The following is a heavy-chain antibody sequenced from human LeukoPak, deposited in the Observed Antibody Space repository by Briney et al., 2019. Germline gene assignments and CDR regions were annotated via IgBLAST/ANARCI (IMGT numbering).Heavy chain of an antibody. J-gene: IGHJ5*02. V-gene: IGHV4-39*01. CDR3: ARLWFGETQPNNWFDP. CDR2: IYYSGST. CDR1: GGSISSSSYY. Sequence: SETLSLTCTVSGGSISSSSYYWGRIRQPPGKGLEWTGSIYYSGSTYYNPSLKSRVTISVDTPKNQFSLKLSSVTAADTAVYYCARLWFGETQPNNWFDPWGQGTLVTVSS. D-gene: IGHD3-10*01.